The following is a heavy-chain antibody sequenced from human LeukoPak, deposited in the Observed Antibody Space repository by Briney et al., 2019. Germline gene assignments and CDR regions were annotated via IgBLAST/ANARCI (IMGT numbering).Heavy chain of an antibody. Sequence: PGASLRLSCAASGFTFSNYAMSWVRQAPGKGLEWVSAILGSGGSTYYADSVKGRFTVSRDNSKSTLYLQMNSLRAEDTALYYCAKWRDYDVLTGYYVPDYWGQGTLVTVSS. D-gene: IGHD3-9*01. CDR2: ILGSGGST. CDR1: GFTFSNYA. V-gene: IGHV3-23*01. CDR3: AKWRDYDVLTGYYVPDY. J-gene: IGHJ4*02.